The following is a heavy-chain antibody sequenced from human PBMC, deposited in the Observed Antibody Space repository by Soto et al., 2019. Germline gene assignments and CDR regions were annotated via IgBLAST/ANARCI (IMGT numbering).Heavy chain of an antibody. CDR2: IIPILGIA. Sequence: GASVKVSCKASGGTFSSYTISWVRQAPGQGLEWMGRIIPILGIANYAQKFQGRVTITADKSTSTAYMELSSLKSDDTAVYYCAGGIKYGDDSRRVDPRGPGAGVTVSS. D-gene: IGHD4-17*01. J-gene: IGHJ5*02. CDR3: AGGIKYGDDSRRVDP. V-gene: IGHV1-69*02. CDR1: GGTFSSYT.